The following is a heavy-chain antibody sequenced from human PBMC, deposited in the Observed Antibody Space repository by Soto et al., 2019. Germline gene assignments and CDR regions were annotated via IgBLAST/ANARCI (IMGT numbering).Heavy chain of an antibody. CDR2: IYPDDSDS. Sequence: GESLKISCQGFGYSFTNYWIGWVRQMPGKGLECMGTIYPDDSDSRYSPSFQGQVTISADKSTSTAYLQWSSLKASDTAMYYCARFDGTTSPGGMDVWGQATTVTVSS. J-gene: IGHJ6*02. CDR3: ARFDGTTSPGGMDV. CDR1: GYSFTNYW. V-gene: IGHV5-51*01. D-gene: IGHD1-7*01.